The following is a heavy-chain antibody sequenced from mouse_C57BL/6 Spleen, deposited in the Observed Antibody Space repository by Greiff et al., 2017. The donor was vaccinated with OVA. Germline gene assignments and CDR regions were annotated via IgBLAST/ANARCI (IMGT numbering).Heavy chain of an antibody. Sequence: QLQQPGTELVKPGASVKLSCKASGYTFTSYWMHWVKQRPGQGLEWIGNINPSNGGTNYNEKFKSKATLTVDKSSSTAYMQLSSLTSEDSAVYYCARKKELRGDAMDYWGQGTSVTVSS. D-gene: IGHD1-1*01. V-gene: IGHV1-53*01. CDR2: INPSNGGT. CDR3: ARKKELRGDAMDY. J-gene: IGHJ4*01. CDR1: GYTFTSYW.